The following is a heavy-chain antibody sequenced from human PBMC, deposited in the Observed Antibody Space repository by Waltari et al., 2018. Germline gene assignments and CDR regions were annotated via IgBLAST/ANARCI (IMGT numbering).Heavy chain of an antibody. CDR3: AREYYYDSSGYIDAFDI. CDR2: IYPGDSDT. Sequence: EVQLVQSGAEVKKPGESLKISCKGSGYSFTSYWIGWVRQLRGKGLEWMGIIYPGDSDTRYSPSFQGQVTISADKSISTAYLQWSSLKASDTAMYYCAREYYYDSSGYIDAFDIWGQGTMVTVSS. CDR1: GYSFTSYW. V-gene: IGHV5-51*01. D-gene: IGHD3-22*01. J-gene: IGHJ3*02.